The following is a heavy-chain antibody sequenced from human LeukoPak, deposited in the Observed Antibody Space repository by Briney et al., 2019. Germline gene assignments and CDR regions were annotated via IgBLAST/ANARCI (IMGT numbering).Heavy chain of an antibody. CDR2: IYYSGST. Sequence: SETLSLTCTVSGGSISSYYWSWIRQPSGKGLEWIGYIYYSGSTNYNPSLKSRVTISVDTSKNQFSLKLSSVTAADTAVYYCARASSGSYLNWFDPWGQGTLVTVSS. CDR3: ARASSGSYLNWFDP. D-gene: IGHD1-26*01. CDR1: GGSISSYY. V-gene: IGHV4-59*08. J-gene: IGHJ5*02.